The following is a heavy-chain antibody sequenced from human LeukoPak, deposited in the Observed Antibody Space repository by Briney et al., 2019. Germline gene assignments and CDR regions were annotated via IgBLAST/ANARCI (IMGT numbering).Heavy chain of an antibody. CDR1: GYTFTGYY. Sequence: ASVKVSCKASGYTFTGYYMHWVRQAPGQGLEWMGWINPNSGGTNYAQKFQGRVTMTRDTSISTAYMELSRLRSDDTAVYYCARDHDDILTRYYMADYWGQGTLVTVSS. J-gene: IGHJ4*02. V-gene: IGHV1-2*02. CDR3: ARDHDDILTRYYMADY. CDR2: INPNSGGT. D-gene: IGHD3-9*01.